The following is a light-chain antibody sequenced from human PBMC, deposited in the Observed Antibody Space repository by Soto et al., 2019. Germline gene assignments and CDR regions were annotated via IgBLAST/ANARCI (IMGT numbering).Light chain of an antibody. CDR1: QSISSE. Sequence: EIVMTQSPATLSVSPGERATLSCRASQSISSELAWYQQRPGQPPRLLIYGASTRATGVPDRFTGSGSGSDFTLTISGLQAEDFGVYYCQQGHYWPLTFGQGTRLEI. V-gene: IGKV3-15*01. CDR3: QQGHYWPLT. J-gene: IGKJ2*01. CDR2: GAS.